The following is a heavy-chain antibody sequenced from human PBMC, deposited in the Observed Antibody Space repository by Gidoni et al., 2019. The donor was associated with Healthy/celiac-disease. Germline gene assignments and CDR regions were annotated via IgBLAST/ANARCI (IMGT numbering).Heavy chain of an antibody. CDR2: IFSNDEK. CDR3: ARIVGTTVDTEPPYYYYYYMDV. Sequence: QVTLKESGPVLVKPTETLTLTCTVSGFSLSNARMGVSWIRQPPGKALEWLAHIFSNDEKSYSTSLKSRLTISKDTSKSQVVLTMTNMDPVDTATYYCARIVGTTVDTEPPYYYYYYMDVWGKGTTVTVSS. D-gene: IGHD4-4*01. J-gene: IGHJ6*03. CDR1: GFSLSNARMG. V-gene: IGHV2-26*01.